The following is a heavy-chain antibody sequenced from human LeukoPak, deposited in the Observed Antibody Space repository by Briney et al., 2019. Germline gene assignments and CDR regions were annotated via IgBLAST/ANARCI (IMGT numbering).Heavy chain of an antibody. V-gene: IGHV4-31*03. CDR1: GGSISSGGYY. J-gene: IGHJ4*02. CDR3: ARDVDSSGYLDY. D-gene: IGHD3-22*01. Sequence: PSQTLSLACTVSGGSISSGGYYWSWIRQHPGKGLEWIGYIYYSGSTYYNPSLKSRVTISADTSKNQFSLKLSSVTAADTAVYYCARDVDSSGYLDYWGQGTLVAVSS. CDR2: IYYSGST.